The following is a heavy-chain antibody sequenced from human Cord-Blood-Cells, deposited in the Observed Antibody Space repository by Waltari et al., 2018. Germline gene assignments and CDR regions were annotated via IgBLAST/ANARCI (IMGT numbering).Heavy chain of an antibody. D-gene: IGHD6-13*01. Sequence: QVQLVQSGAEVKKPGASVKVSCKASGYTFTGYYMHWVRQAPGHGLEWMGWSNPNSGGTNYAQKFQGRVTMTRDTSISTAYMELSRLRSDDTAVYYCARSIAAVTTSFDYWGQGTLVTVSS. CDR2: SNPNSGGT. CDR1: GYTFTGYY. CDR3: ARSIAAVTTSFDY. J-gene: IGHJ4*02. V-gene: IGHV1-2*02.